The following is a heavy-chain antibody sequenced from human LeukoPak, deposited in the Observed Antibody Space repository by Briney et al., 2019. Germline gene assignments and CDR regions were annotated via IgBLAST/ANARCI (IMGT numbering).Heavy chain of an antibody. V-gene: IGHV4-59*01. J-gene: IGHJ4*02. CDR1: GGSISSYY. CDR2: IYYSGST. D-gene: IGHD3-10*01. Sequence: PSETLSLTCTVSGGSISSYYWSWIRQPPGKGLEWIGYIYYSGSTSYNPSLKSRVTISVDTSKNQFSLKLSSVTAADTAVYYCARAGLMGYGSGGYYFDYWGQGTLVTVSS. CDR3: ARAGLMGYGSGGYYFDY.